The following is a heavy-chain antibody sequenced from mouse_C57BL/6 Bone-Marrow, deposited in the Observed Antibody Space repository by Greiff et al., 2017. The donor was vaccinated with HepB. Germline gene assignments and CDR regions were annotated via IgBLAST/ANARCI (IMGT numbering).Heavy chain of an antibody. J-gene: IGHJ1*03. CDR3: ARSYSNYDWYFDV. D-gene: IGHD2-5*01. Sequence: VQLKESGPVLVKPGASVKMSCKASGYTFTDYYMNWVKQSHGKSLEWIGVINPYNGGTSYNQKFKGKATLTVDKSSSTAYMELNSLTSEDSAVYYCARSYSNYDWYFDVWGTGTTVTVSS. CDR2: INPYNGGT. CDR1: GYTFTDYY. V-gene: IGHV1-19*01.